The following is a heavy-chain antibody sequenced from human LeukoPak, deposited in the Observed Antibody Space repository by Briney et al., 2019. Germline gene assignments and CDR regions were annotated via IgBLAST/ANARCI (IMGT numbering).Heavy chain of an antibody. CDR2: IYSGGST. CDR1: GFTVSNNY. V-gene: IGHV3-53*01. CDR3: ARDQSDFWSIGYYYMDV. Sequence: PGRSLRLSCAASGFTVSNNYMSWVRQAPGKGLEWVSVIYSGGSTYFADSVKGRFTISRDYSKNTLYLQMNSLRAEDTAVYYCARDQSDFWSIGYYYMDVWGKGTTVTVSS. J-gene: IGHJ6*03. D-gene: IGHD3-3*01.